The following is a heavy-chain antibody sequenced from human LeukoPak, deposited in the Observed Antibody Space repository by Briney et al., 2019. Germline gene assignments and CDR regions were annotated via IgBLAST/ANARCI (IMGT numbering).Heavy chain of an antibody. CDR2: FDPEDGET. CDR1: GYTLTELS. V-gene: IGHV1-24*01. J-gene: IGHJ4*02. CDR3: ATDPMAGPEQPTAGLRY. D-gene: IGHD1/OR15-1a*01. Sequence: ASVKVSCTVSGYTLTELSMHWVRQAPGKGLEWMGGFDPEDGETIYAQKFQGRVTMTEDTSTDTAYMELSSLRSEDTAVYYCATDPMAGPEQPTAGLRYWGQGTLVTVSS.